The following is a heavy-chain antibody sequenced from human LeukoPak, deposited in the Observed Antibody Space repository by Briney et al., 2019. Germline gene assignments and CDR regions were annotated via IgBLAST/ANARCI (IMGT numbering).Heavy chain of an antibody. Sequence: PGGSLRLSCAASGFSFSSFSMSWVRQAPGKGLDWVSGISNSGGTTHYADSVKGRFTISRDNSKNTLYLQVNSLRAEDTAIYYCAKGITSHDFFSRGDWGQGTLVTVSS. J-gene: IGHJ4*02. CDR3: AKGITSHDFFSRGD. D-gene: IGHD3-10*01. CDR1: GFSFSSFS. CDR2: ISNSGGTT. V-gene: IGHV3-23*01.